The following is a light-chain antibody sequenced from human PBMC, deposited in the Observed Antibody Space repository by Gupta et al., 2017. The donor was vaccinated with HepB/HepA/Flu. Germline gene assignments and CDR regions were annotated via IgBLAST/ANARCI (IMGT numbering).Light chain of an antibody. CDR1: SSDVGCYNL. J-gene: IGLJ2*01. Sequence: QSALTQPASVSVSPRQSITISCTGTSSDVGCYNLVSWYQQHPGKAPKLMIYEVSKRPSGVSNRFSGSKSGNTASLTISGLQAEDEADYYCCSYAGSSTFVFGGGTKLTVL. CDR2: EVS. V-gene: IGLV2-23*02. CDR3: CSYAGSSTFV.